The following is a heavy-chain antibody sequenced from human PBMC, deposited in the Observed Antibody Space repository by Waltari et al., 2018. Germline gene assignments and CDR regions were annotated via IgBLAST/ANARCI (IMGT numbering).Heavy chain of an antibody. D-gene: IGHD2-15*01. CDR3: ARYIVVVVAATQNWFDP. Sequence: QVQLQQWGAGRLKPSETLSLTCAVYGGSFSGYYWSWIRQPPGKGLEWIGEINHSGSTNYNPSLKSRVTISVDTSKNQFSLKLSSVTAADTAVYYCARYIVVVVAATQNWFDPWGQGTLVTVSS. V-gene: IGHV4-34*01. CDR1: GGSFSGYY. J-gene: IGHJ5*02. CDR2: INHSGST.